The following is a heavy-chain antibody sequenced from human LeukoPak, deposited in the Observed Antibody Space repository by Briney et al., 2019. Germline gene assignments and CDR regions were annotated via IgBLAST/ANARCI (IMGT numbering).Heavy chain of an antibody. Sequence: GGSLRLSCVTSGFMFSNYAMSWVRQVPGKGLEWVSIISGSGERTYYADSVKGRFAVSRDNSKNTLYLQMMSLRAEDTAVYYCVSQSYSGSDNYYFHYWGQGTLVSVSS. V-gene: IGHV3-23*01. J-gene: IGHJ4*02. D-gene: IGHD1-26*01. CDR1: GFMFSNYA. CDR2: ISGSGERT. CDR3: VSQSYSGSDNYYFHY.